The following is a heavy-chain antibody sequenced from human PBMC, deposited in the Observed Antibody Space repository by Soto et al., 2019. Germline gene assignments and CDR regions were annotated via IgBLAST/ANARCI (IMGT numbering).Heavy chain of an antibody. V-gene: IGHV1-46*01. CDR2: INPSGGST. J-gene: IGHJ4*02. CDR3: ARDVAAVAGIAY. Sequence: ASVKVSCQASGYTFTSYYMHWVRQAPGQGLEWMGIINPSGGSTSYAQKFQGRVTMTRDTSTSTVYMELSSLRSEDTAVYYCARDVAAVAGIAYWGQGTLVTVSS. CDR1: GYTFTSYY. D-gene: IGHD6-19*01.